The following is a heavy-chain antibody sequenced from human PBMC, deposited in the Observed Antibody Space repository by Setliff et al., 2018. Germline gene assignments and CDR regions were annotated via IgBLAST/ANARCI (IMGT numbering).Heavy chain of an antibody. CDR1: GGSISISAYY. V-gene: IGHV4-39*01. CDR3: ARHSNTWPVDL. Sequence: PSETLSLTCTVSGGSISISAYYWGWIRQPPGKGLEWIGSTSYSESTYYNPSLKSRVSISVDTSRDQFSVRLSSVTAADTAVYYCARHSNTWPVDLWDQGTLVTVSS. CDR2: TSYSEST. D-gene: IGHD2-2*02. J-gene: IGHJ5*02.